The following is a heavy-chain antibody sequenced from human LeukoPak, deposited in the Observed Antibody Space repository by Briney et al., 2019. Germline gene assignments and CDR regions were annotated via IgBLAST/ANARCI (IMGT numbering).Heavy chain of an antibody. Sequence: GGSLRLSCTASGFTFGDYAMSWFRQAPGKGLEWVGFIRSKAYGGTTEYAASVKGRFTISRDDSKRIAYLQMNSLKTEDTAVYYCTRDLSTSSDFYYYYYYMDVWGKGTTVTVSS. D-gene: IGHD6-6*01. CDR1: GFTFGDYA. CDR2: IRSKAYGGTT. J-gene: IGHJ6*03. CDR3: TRDLSTSSDFYYYYYYMDV. V-gene: IGHV3-49*03.